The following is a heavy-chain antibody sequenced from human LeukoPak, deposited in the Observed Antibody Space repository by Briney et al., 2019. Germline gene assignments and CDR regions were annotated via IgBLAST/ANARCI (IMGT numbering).Heavy chain of an antibody. V-gene: IGHV1-46*01. CDR1: GYTFTSYY. CDR2: INPSGGST. CDR3: ARGLERPPPYYYYMDV. Sequence: ASVKVSCKASGYTFTSYYMHWVRQAPGQGLEWMGIINPSGGSTSYAQKFQGRVTMTRDMSTSTDYMELSSLRSEDTAVYYCARGLERPPPYYYYMDVWGKGTTVTVSS. J-gene: IGHJ6*03. D-gene: IGHD1-1*01.